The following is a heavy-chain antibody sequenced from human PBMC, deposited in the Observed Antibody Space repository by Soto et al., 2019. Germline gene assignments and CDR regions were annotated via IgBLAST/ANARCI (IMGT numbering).Heavy chain of an antibody. Sequence: QVQLVESGGGVVQPGRSLRLFCAASGFTFSSYGMHWVRQAPGKGLEWVAVIWYDGSNKYYADSVKGRFTISRDNSKNTLYLQMNSLRAEDTAVYYCARVGSMVRGVFVWFDPWGQGTLVTVSS. CDR2: IWYDGSNK. V-gene: IGHV3-33*01. D-gene: IGHD3-10*01. J-gene: IGHJ5*02. CDR1: GFTFSSYG. CDR3: ARVGSMVRGVFVWFDP.